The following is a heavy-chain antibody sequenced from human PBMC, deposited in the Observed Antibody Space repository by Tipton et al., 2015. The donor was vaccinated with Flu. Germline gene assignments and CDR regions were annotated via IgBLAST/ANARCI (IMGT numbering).Heavy chain of an antibody. CDR1: GFTFSSYE. Sequence: SLRLSCAASGFTFSSYEMNWVRPAPGKGLEWVSYISSSGSTIYYADSVKGRFTISRDNAKNSLYLQMNSLRAEDTAVYYCARVYNWNYFGAHWGQGTLVTVSS. V-gene: IGHV3-48*03. CDR3: ARVYNWNYFGAH. CDR2: ISSSGSTI. J-gene: IGHJ4*02. D-gene: IGHD1-7*01.